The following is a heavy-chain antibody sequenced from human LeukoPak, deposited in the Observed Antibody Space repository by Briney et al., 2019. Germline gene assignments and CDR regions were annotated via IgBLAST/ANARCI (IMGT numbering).Heavy chain of an antibody. Sequence: ASVKVSCKASGYTFTSYDINWVRQAPGQGLEWMGWINPNSGGTNYAQKFQGWVTMTRDTSISTAYMELSRLRSDDTAVYYCARENSGYSDGDAFDIWGQGTMVTVSS. V-gene: IGHV1-2*04. CDR2: INPNSGGT. D-gene: IGHD5-12*01. CDR3: ARENSGYSDGDAFDI. J-gene: IGHJ3*02. CDR1: GYTFTSYD.